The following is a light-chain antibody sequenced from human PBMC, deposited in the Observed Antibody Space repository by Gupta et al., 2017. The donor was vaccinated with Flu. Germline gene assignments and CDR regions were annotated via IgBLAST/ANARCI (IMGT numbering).Light chain of an antibody. CDR3: PQFDHLPLT. CDR1: QDLTSY. V-gene: IGKV1-33*01. J-gene: IGKJ2*01. Sequence: YSVTIPCHSTQDLTSYLYWYQQKPGQAPQLLIYDASNWDSGVPSRFSGSGSGTDFTFTISSLKPEDIAIYYCPQFDHLPLTFGQGTKVEIK. CDR2: DAS.